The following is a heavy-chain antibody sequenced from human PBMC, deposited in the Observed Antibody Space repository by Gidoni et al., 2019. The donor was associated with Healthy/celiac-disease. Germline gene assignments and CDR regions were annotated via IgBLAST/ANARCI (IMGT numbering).Heavy chain of an antibody. CDR1: GGSFSGYY. CDR3: ARAVPSYCSSTSCYWAYYYYYYMDV. V-gene: IGHV4-34*01. D-gene: IGHD2-2*01. CDR2: INHSGST. Sequence: QVQLQQWGAGLLKPSETLSLTCAVYGGSFSGYYWSWFRQPPGKGLEWIGEINHSGSTNYNPSLKSRVTISVDTAKNQFSLKLSSVTAADTAVYYCARAVPSYCSSTSCYWAYYYYYYMDVWGKGTTVTVSS. J-gene: IGHJ6*03.